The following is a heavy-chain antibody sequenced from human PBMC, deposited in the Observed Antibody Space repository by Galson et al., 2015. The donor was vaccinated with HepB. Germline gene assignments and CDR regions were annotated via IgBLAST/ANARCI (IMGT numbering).Heavy chain of an antibody. J-gene: IGHJ4*02. CDR2: INHSGST. D-gene: IGHD6-13*01. CDR3: ARVGYSRPIDY. Sequence: SETLSLTCAVYGGSFSGYYWSWIRQPPGKGLEWIGEINHSGSTNYNPSLKSRVTISVDTSKNQFSLKLSSVTAADTAVYYCARVGYSRPIDYWGQGTLVTVSS. CDR1: GGSFSGYY. V-gene: IGHV4-34*01.